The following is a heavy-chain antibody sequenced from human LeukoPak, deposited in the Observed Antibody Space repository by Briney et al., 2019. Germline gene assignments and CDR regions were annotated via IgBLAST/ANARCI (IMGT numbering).Heavy chain of an antibody. D-gene: IGHD3-16*01. CDR3: VRGGGSRWFLDY. J-gene: IGHJ4*02. Sequence: GGSLRLSCAAAGFAFSTYNINWVRQAPGKWLEWVSSISGSHSYMYYADSVKGRFNISRDNAKDSLFLQMNSLRAEDTAVYYCVRGGGSRWFLDYWGQGTLVTVSS. CDR2: ISGSHSYM. V-gene: IGHV3-21*01. CDR1: GFAFSTYN.